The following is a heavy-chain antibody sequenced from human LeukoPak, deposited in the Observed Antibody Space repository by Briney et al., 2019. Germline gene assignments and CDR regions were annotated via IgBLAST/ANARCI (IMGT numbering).Heavy chain of an antibody. D-gene: IGHD3-3*01. CDR2: IYYSGST. CDR3: ARATYYDFWSGYHNWFDP. V-gene: IGHV4-59*01. CDR1: GSSISSYY. Sequence: PSETLSLTCTVSGSSISSYYWSWIRQPPGKGLEWIGYIYYSGSTNYNPSLKSRVTISVDTSKNQFSLKLSSVTAADTAVYYCARATYYDFWSGYHNWFDPWGQGTLVTVSS. J-gene: IGHJ5*02.